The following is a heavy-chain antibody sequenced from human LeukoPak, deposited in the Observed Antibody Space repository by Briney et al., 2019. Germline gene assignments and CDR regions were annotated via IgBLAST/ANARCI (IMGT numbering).Heavy chain of an antibody. D-gene: IGHD2-15*01. Sequence: PGGSLRLSCTASGFTFNNYVMSWVRQAPGKGLEWVSAISGSGDPTNYADSVKGRFTISRDNSKNTLYLQMNSLRAEDTAVYYCEKDPRGGCSGCWYFDYWGRGGLLAVCS. CDR2: ISGSGDPT. J-gene: IGHJ4*02. V-gene: IGHV3-23*01. CDR1: GFTFNNYV. CDR3: EKDPRGGCSGCWYFDY.